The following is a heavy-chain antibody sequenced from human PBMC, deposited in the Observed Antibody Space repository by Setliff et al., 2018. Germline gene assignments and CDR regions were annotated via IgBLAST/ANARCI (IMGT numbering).Heavy chain of an antibody. CDR3: ARSPGWIPWFDS. J-gene: IGHJ5*01. D-gene: IGHD5-18*01. V-gene: IGHV3-33*08. CDR2: IWDDGGYK. Sequence: GGSLRLSCAASGFTFSTYRMHWVRQAPGKGLEWVAIIWDDGGYKYHADSVKGRFTISRDNSKNTLYLQMNSLRPEDTAVYYCARSPGWIPWFDSWGQGTLVTVSS. CDR1: GFTFSTYR.